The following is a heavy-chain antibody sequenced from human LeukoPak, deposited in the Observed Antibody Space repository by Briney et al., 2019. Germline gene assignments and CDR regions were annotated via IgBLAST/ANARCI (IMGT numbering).Heavy chain of an antibody. CDR2: ISAYNGNT. Sequence: GASVKVSCKASGYTFTSYGISWVRQAPGQGLEWMGWISAYNGNTNYAQKLQGRFTMTTDTSTSTAYMELRSLRSDDTAVYYCARDGTYYYGSVSYSIWWDNWFDPWGQGTLVTVSP. CDR1: GYTFTSYG. J-gene: IGHJ5*02. CDR3: ARDGTYYYGSVSYSIWWDNWFDP. D-gene: IGHD3-10*01. V-gene: IGHV1-18*01.